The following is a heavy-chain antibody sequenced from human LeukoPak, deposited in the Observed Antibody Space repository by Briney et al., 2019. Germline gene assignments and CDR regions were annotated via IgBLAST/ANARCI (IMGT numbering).Heavy chain of an antibody. Sequence: SETLSLTCAVSGGSISSGGYSWSWIRQPPGEGLEWIGYIYHSGSTYYNPSLKSRVTISVDRSKNQFSLKLSSVTAADTAVYYCATTGSGSFYYYYGMDVWGKGTTVTVSS. CDR1: GGSISSGGYS. D-gene: IGHD3-10*01. V-gene: IGHV4-30-2*01. J-gene: IGHJ6*04. CDR2: IYHSGST. CDR3: ATTGSGSFYYYYGMDV.